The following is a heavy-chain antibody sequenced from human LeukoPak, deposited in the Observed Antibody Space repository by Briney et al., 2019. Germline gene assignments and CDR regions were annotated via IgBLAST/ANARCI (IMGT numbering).Heavy chain of an antibody. CDR1: GYTFTNFG. CDR3: ARAGGYSGSQGPYYFDY. D-gene: IGHD1-26*01. Sequence: GASVMVSCKASGYTFTNFGISWVRQAPGQGLEWMGWMSPNSGNTGYAQKFQGRVTMTRNTSISTAYMELSSLRSEDTAVYYCARAGGYSGSQGPYYFDYWGQGTLVTVSS. V-gene: IGHV1-8*02. CDR2: MSPNSGNT. J-gene: IGHJ4*02.